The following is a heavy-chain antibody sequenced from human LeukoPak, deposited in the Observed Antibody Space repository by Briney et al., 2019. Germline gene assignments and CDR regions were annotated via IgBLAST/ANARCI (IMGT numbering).Heavy chain of an antibody. J-gene: IGHJ3*01. Sequence: SETLSLTCTVSGYSISTGYYWGWIRQPPGKGLEWIGSIYHSGSTYYSPSLKSRVTMSVDTAKNQFSLRLSSVTAADTALYYCARDIYFYDSSDLWGQGTMVTVSS. CDR3: ARDIYFYDSSDL. CDR1: GYSISTGYY. V-gene: IGHV4-38-2*02. D-gene: IGHD3-22*01. CDR2: IYHSGST.